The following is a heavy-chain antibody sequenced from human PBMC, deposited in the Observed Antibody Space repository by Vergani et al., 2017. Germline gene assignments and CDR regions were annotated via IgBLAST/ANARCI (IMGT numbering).Heavy chain of an antibody. V-gene: IGHV4-31*11. CDR3: AXGSRAAGYSGPDS. D-gene: IGHD6-13*01. J-gene: IGHJ4*02. CDR1: GGSISSGDHC. CDR2: IFYSGTT. Sequence: QVQLQESGPGVVKPSQTLALTCAVSGGSISSGDHCWTWIRQRPGKGLEWIGYIFYSGTTYDNPSLRSRLTISVDTSQNQFSLKLRSVTATDTAVYYCAXGSRAAGYSGPDSWGQGTRVTVSS.